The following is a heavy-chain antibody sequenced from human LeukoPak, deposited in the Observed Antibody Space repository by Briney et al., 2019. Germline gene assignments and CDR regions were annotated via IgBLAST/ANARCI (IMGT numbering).Heavy chain of an antibody. CDR1: GGTFSSYA. CDR3: ARETYSGGDCYSSWFDP. Sequence: ASVKVSCKASGGTFSSYAISWVRQAPGQGLEWMGRIIPILGIANYAQKFQGRVTITADKSTSTAYMELSSLRSEDTAVYYCARETYSGGDCYSSWFDPWGQGNLVTVSS. J-gene: IGHJ5*02. V-gene: IGHV1-69*04. D-gene: IGHD2-21*02. CDR2: IIPILGIA.